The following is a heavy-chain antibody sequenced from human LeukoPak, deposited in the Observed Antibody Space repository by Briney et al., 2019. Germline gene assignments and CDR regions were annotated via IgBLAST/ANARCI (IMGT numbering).Heavy chain of an antibody. CDR2: INPRGGRT. CDR3: VRELAGGYFDY. CDR1: RYTFSNYY. D-gene: IGHD4-23*01. V-gene: IGHV1-46*01. Sequence: ASVTVSCKASRYTFSNYYIHWVRQAPGQGLEWMGKINPRGGRTVYAQKFQGRVTVTRDTSTSTVYMDLSSLRSEDAAVYYCVRELAGGYFDYWGQGTLVTVSS. J-gene: IGHJ4*02.